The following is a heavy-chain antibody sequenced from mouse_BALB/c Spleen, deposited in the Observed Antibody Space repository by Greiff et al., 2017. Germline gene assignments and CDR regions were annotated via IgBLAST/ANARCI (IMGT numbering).Heavy chain of an antibody. CDR3: ARGDWDY. Sequence: QVQLQQPGAELVKPGAPVKLSCKASGYTFTSYWMNWVKQRPGRGLEWIGRIDPSDSETHYNQKFKDKATLTVDKSSSTAYIQLSSLTSEDSAVYYCARGDWDYWGQGTTLTVSS. V-gene: IGHV1-69*02. J-gene: IGHJ2*01. CDR2: IDPSDSET. CDR1: GYTFTSYW. D-gene: IGHD3-3*01.